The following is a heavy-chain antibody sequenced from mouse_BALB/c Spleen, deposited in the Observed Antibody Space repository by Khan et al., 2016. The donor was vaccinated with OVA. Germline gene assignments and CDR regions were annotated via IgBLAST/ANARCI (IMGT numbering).Heavy chain of an antibody. J-gene: IGHJ3*01. Sequence: QVQLQQSGGDLMKPGASVKISCKASGYTFSSYWIEWVKQRPGHGLEWIGQIFPGSVSTTYNEKFKGKATFTADTSSNTADMQLSSLTSEDSADYYCARGGYRGFAYWGQGTLVTVSA. CDR3: ARGGYRGFAY. CDR2: IFPGSVST. CDR1: GYTFSSYW. V-gene: IGHV1-9*01. D-gene: IGHD2-2*01.